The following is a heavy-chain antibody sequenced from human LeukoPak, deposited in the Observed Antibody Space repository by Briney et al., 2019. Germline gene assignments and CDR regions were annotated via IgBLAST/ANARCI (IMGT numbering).Heavy chain of an antibody. J-gene: IGHJ5*02. CDR3: ARSLLRSGYYLNSFDP. D-gene: IGHD3-22*01. Sequence: SETLSLTCAVYGGSFSGYYWSWIRQPPGKGLEWIGEINHSGSTNYNPSLKSRVTISVDTSKNQFSLKLSSVTAADTAVYYCARSLLRSGYYLNSFDPWGQGTLVTVSS. CDR2: INHSGST. CDR1: GGSFSGYY. V-gene: IGHV4-34*01.